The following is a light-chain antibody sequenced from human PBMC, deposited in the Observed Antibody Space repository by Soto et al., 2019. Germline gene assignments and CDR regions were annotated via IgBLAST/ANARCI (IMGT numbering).Light chain of an antibody. V-gene: IGLV1-44*01. CDR2: DTS. CDR1: YSNIGIND. J-gene: IGLJ2*01. CDR3: AAWDDSLNGPA. Sequence: QSVLSQPPSASGTPGQTVTVSCSGTYSNIGINDVHWYRQLSGTAPQILIYDTSQRATGVPDRFSGSRSGTSASLVISGLQTEDEADYHWAAWDDSLNGPAFGGGTQVTVL.